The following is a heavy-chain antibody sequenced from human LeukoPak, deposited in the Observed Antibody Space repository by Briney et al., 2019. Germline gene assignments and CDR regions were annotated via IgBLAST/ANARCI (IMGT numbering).Heavy chain of an antibody. CDR3: AKRHSSGWYYFDY. J-gene: IGHJ4*02. Sequence: GGSLRLSCAASGFTFSSYEMNWLRQAPGKGLEWVSYISSSGSTIYYADSVKGRFTISRGNAKNSLYLQMNSLRAEDTAVYYCAKRHSSGWYYFDYWGQGTLVTVSS. V-gene: IGHV3-48*03. CDR2: ISSSGSTI. D-gene: IGHD6-19*01. CDR1: GFTFSSYE.